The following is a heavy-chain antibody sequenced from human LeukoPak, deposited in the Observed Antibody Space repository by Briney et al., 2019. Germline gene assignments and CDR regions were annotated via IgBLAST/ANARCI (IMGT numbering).Heavy chain of an antibody. Sequence: GGSLRLSCAASGFSFSSYAIHWVRQAPGKGLEWVALISHDGNKKYYADSVKGRFTLARDNSKNTVYLQMNSLRAEDTSLYYCAKDKTSGGWDYFDYWGQGTLVTVSS. CDR2: ISHDGNKK. V-gene: IGHV3-30*18. CDR1: GFSFSSYA. J-gene: IGHJ4*02. CDR3: AKDKTSGGWDYFDY. D-gene: IGHD1-1*01.